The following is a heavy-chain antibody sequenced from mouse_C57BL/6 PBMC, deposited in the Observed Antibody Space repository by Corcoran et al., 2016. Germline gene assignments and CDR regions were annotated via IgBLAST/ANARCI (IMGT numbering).Heavy chain of an antibody. CDR1: GYTFTDYY. D-gene: IGHD1-1*02. V-gene: IGHV1-76*01. CDR3: ARLGGSPWFAY. CDR2: IYPGSVNT. Sequence: QVQLMQSGAELVKPGASVKLSCKASGYTFTDYYINWVKQGPGQGLEWIARIYPGSVNTYYNEKFKGKATLTAEKSSSTAYMQLSSLTSEDSAVYFCARLGGSPWFAYWGQGTLVTVSA. J-gene: IGHJ3*01.